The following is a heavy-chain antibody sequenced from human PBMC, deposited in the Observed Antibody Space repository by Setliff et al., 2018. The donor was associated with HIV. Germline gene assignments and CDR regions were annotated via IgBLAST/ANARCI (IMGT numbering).Heavy chain of an antibody. Sequence: ASVKVSCKVSGYSLTELSMHWVRQAPGEGLEWMGGFDPEDDETVYAEKFQGRVTMTEDTSTDTAYMALSSLRSEDTAMYYCATSGFYDILTGPTPGVFDIWGQGTMVTVSS. CDR1: GYSLTELS. D-gene: IGHD3-9*01. V-gene: IGHV1-24*01. CDR2: FDPEDDET. CDR3: ATSGFYDILTGPTPGVFDI. J-gene: IGHJ3*02.